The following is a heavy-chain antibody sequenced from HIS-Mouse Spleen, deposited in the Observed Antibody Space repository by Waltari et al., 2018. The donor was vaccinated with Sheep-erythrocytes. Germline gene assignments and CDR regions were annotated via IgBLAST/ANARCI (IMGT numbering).Heavy chain of an antibody. CDR2: HTPILGIA. D-gene: IGHD1-26*01. J-gene: IGHJ4*02. CDR1: GGTFSSYA. Sequence: QVQLVQSGAEVKKPGSSVKVSCKASGGTFSSYAISWVRQAPGQGLEWMGMHTPILGIANYAQKFQGRVTITADKSTSTAYMELSSLRSEDTAVYYCAQTGATTPHFDYWGQGTLVTVSS. V-gene: IGHV1-69*04. CDR3: AQTGATTPHFDY.